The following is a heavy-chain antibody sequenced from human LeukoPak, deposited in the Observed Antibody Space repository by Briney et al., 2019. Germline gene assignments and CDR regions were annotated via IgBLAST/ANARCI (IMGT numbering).Heavy chain of an antibody. J-gene: IGHJ4*02. Sequence: SEPRSLTCGVSGGSISGTNWWSWVRQPPGQGLEWIGESSLAGQTNYNPSLKSRVTISVDTSKNQFSLKLSSVTAADTAVYYCARVITMIVVVPDYFDYWGQGTLVTVSS. CDR1: GGSISGTNW. V-gene: IGHV4-4*02. CDR3: ARVITMIVVVPDYFDY. CDR2: SSLAGQT. D-gene: IGHD3-22*01.